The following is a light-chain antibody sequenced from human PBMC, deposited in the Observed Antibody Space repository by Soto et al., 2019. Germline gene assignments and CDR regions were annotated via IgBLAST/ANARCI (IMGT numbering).Light chain of an antibody. Sequence: EIVLTQSPGTLSLSPGERATLSCRASQSVSSSYLAWYQQKPGQAPRLLIYGASSRATGIPDRFRGSGSGTDFNLTISRLEPEDFAVYYCQQYGSSPTFGQGTKVEIK. CDR1: QSVSSSY. CDR2: GAS. CDR3: QQYGSSPT. J-gene: IGKJ1*01. V-gene: IGKV3-20*01.